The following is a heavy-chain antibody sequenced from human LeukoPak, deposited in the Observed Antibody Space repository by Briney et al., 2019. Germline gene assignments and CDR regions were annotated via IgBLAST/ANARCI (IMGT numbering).Heavy chain of an antibody. V-gene: IGHV4-59*11. J-gene: IGHJ1*01. CDR1: GGSISRHY. D-gene: IGHD1-1*01. Sequence: PSETLSLTCTVSGGSISRHYWSWIRQPPGKGLEWIGYISYSGSTNYNPSLKSRATISADTSKNQFSLNLQSVTAADTAAYFCARGYNWNDELHHWGQGTLVTVSS. CDR3: ARGYNWNDELHH. CDR2: ISYSGST.